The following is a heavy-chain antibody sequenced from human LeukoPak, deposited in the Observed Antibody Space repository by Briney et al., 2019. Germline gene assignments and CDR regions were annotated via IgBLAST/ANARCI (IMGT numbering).Heavy chain of an antibody. V-gene: IGHV4-59*01. CDR3: AREGIGSGSYYNWFDA. Sequence: SETLSLTCTVSGGSISSYYWSWIRQPTGKGLEWIGYIYYSGSPNYNPTRKSRVHLSVSQSQNQFSLKLSSVTAADTAVYYCAREGIGSGSYYNWFDAWGQGTLVTVSS. D-gene: IGHD3-10*01. J-gene: IGHJ5*02. CDR2: IYYSGSP. CDR1: GGSISSYY.